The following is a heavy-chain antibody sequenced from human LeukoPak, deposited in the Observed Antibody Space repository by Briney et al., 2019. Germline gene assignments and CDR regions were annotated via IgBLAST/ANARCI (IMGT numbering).Heavy chain of an antibody. Sequence: PGGSLRLSCAASGFTFSSYWMHWVRQAPGKGLVWVSRINSDGSSTSYADSVKGRFTISRDNAKNSLYLQMNSLRAEDTALYYCARDHAHTMIGRFDIWGQGTMVTVSS. CDR2: INSDGSST. V-gene: IGHV3-74*01. CDR1: GFTFSSYW. J-gene: IGHJ3*02. CDR3: ARDHAHTMIGRFDI. D-gene: IGHD3-22*01.